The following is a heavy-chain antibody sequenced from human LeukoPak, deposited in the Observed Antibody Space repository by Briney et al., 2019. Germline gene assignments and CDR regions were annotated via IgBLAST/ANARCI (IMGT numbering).Heavy chain of an antibody. Sequence: ASVRVSCKASGYSFSYFGINWVRQAPGQGLEWIGWINCCNGNTNYAQKSEGRLTLTTDTATSTVYMELRNLRYDDTAVYYCARSLDAAAGLANFDYWGQGTRVTVSS. CDR2: INCCNGNT. CDR1: GYSFSYFG. CDR3: ARSLDAAAGLANFDY. V-gene: IGHV1-18*01. D-gene: IGHD6-25*01. J-gene: IGHJ4*02.